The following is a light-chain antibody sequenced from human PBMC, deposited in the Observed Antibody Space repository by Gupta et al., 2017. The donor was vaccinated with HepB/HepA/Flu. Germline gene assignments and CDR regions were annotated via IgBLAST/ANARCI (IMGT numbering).Light chain of an antibody. V-gene: IGLV3-1*01. CDR2: QDS. Sequence: SYELTQPPSVSVSPGQTASITCSGDKLGDKYACWYQQKPGQSPVRVIYQDSKRPSGIPERFSGSNSGNTATLTISGTQAMDEADYYCQAWDSRTNVVFGGGTKLTVL. J-gene: IGLJ2*01. CDR1: KLGDKY. CDR3: QAWDSRTNVV.